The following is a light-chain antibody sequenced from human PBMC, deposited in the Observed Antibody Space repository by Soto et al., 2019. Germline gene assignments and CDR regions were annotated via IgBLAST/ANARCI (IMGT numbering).Light chain of an antibody. CDR2: AAS. Sequence: DIQMTQSPSSLSASVGDGVTITCRASQSISSYLNWYQQKPGKAPKLLIYAASSLQSGVPSRFSGSGSGTDFTLTISSLQPEDFATYYCQQSFRTPPTFGQGTKVEIK. CDR3: QQSFRTPPT. V-gene: IGKV1-39*01. CDR1: QSISSY. J-gene: IGKJ1*01.